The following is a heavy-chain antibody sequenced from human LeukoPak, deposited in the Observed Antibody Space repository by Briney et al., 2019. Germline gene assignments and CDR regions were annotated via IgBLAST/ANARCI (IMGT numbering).Heavy chain of an antibody. CDR1: GFTFNIYA. D-gene: IGHD3-22*01. J-gene: IGHJ5*01. Sequence: GGSLRLSCAASGFTFNIYAMSWVRQAPGKGLEWVSSITSSGDATFHADSVKDRFTISRDNSKSTLYLQMSRLKVEDTAVYYCAKDRPNYHESNGHYYRLNGDSWGQGTLVTVSS. CDR2: ITSSGDAT. CDR3: AKDRPNYHESNGHYYRLNGDS. V-gene: IGHV3-23*01.